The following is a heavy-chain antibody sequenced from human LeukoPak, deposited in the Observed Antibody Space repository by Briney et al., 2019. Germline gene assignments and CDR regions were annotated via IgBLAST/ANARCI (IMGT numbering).Heavy chain of an antibody. V-gene: IGHV3-20*04. CDR1: GFSFGTYG. Sequence: PGGSLRLSCAASGFSFGTYGMSWVRQVPGKGLEWVSGINWNGASTVYADSVKGRFTISRDNAKNSLYLQMNSLRAEDTALYYCARVAYGVDYWGQGTLVTVSS. CDR3: ARVAYGVDY. J-gene: IGHJ4*02. D-gene: IGHD4-17*01. CDR2: INWNGAST.